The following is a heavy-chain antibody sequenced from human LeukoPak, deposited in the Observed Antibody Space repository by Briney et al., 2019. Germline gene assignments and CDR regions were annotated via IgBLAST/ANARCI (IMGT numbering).Heavy chain of an antibody. D-gene: IGHD6-19*01. Sequence: GGSLRLSCAASGFTFSSYAMSWVRQAPGKGLEWVSAISGSGGSTYYADSVKGRFTISRGNAKNSLYLQMNSLRAEDTAVYYCASDRQWLVRGENYWGQGTLVTVSS. J-gene: IGHJ4*02. CDR3: ASDRQWLVRGENY. V-gene: IGHV3-23*01. CDR1: GFTFSSYA. CDR2: ISGSGGST.